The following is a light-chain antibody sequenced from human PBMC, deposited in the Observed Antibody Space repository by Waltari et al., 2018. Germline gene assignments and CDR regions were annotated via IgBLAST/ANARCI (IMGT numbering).Light chain of an antibody. CDR3: ATWDDSLVGRV. Sequence: QSVLTQPPSTSGTPGQTVTISCSGSTSTIGTNTVTWYQQFPGTAPKVLVFANYHRPSGVPDRFSASKSGTSASLVISGLQSEDEGDYFCATWDDSLVGRVFGGGTKLTVL. CDR1: TSTIGTNT. J-gene: IGLJ2*01. CDR2: ANY. V-gene: IGLV1-44*01.